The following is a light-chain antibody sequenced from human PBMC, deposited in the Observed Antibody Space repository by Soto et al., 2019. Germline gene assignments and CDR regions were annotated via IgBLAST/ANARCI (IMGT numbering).Light chain of an antibody. V-gene: IGKV3-20*01. CDR1: QSVSNNY. CDR3: QQYGGSPRT. CDR2: GAS. J-gene: IGKJ1*01. Sequence: EIVLTQSPGTLSLSPGDRATLSCRASQSVSNNYLAWYRQKPGQAPRLLIYGASTRATDIPDRFSGSGSGTDFSLTSSRLEPEDFAVYYCQQYGGSPRTFGQGTKVEIK.